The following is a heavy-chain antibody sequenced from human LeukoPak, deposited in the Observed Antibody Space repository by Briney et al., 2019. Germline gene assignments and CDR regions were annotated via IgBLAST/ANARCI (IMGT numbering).Heavy chain of an antibody. CDR1: GFTFDDYV. D-gene: IGHD5-18*01. V-gene: IGHV3-43*02. CDR3: AKGGYTYGGRLFDC. Sequence: PGGSLRLSCAASGFTFDDYVMHWVRQAPGKGLEWVSFISGDGGATYYADSAKGRFTISRDNGRKSLYLQMHSLRTEDTALYYCAKGGYTYGGRLFDCWGQGTLVTVSS. CDR2: ISGDGGAT. J-gene: IGHJ4*02.